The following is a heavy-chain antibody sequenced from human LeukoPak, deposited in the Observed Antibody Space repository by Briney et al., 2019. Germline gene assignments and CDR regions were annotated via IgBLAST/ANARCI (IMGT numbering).Heavy chain of an antibody. J-gene: IGHJ2*01. V-gene: IGHV3-11*06. CDR3: ARTPGYCSSTSCIGEYFDL. CDR2: ISSSSSYT. Sequence: CLSPSRAISGLNFSDYDMSLIREAPGKGIKWVSYISSSSSYTNYADSVKGRFTISRDNAKNSLYLQMNSLRAEDTAVYYCARTPGYCSSTSCIGEYFDLWGRGTLVTVSS. D-gene: IGHD2-2*01. CDR1: GLNFSDYD.